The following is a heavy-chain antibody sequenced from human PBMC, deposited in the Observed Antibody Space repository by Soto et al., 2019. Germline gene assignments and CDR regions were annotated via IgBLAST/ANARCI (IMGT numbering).Heavy chain of an antibody. D-gene: IGHD3-3*01. Sequence: ASVKAYSSASGYPLTVYYTPWLRQAPGQGPEWMGRINPNSGGTNYAQKFQGRVTLTRDTYISTAYMELSRLRSDDTAVYSCARDRFEASADSLNWFDPWGQGTLVTVSS. V-gene: IGHV1-2*02. CDR3: ARDRFEASADSLNWFDP. CDR2: INPNSGGT. CDR1: GYPLTVYY. J-gene: IGHJ5*02.